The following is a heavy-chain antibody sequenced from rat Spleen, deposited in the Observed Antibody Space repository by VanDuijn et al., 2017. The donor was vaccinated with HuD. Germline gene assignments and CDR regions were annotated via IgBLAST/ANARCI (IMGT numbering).Heavy chain of an antibody. CDR1: GFNFKDDW. V-gene: IGHV4-2*01. Sequence: EVKLVESGGGLVQPGRSLKLSCEASGFNFKDDWMGWVRQAPGKGLEWIGEINKDSSIKKYIPSLKEKITITRDNVQNNMYLQMSKLGSDDTAIYYCVREEGGVRDWCQGVMVTVSS. D-gene: IGHD4-3*01. J-gene: IGHJ2*01. CDR3: VREEGGVRD. CDR2: INKDSSIK.